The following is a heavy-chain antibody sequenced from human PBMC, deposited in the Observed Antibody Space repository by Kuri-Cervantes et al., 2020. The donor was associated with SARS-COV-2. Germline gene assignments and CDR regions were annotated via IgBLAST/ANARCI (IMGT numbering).Heavy chain of an antibody. CDR3: AKHLPYTMIVVGAFDI. CDR2: ISYDGSNK. CDR1: GFTFSSYA. V-gene: IGHV3-30-3*01. Sequence: GESLKISCAASGFTFSSYAMHWVRQAPGKGLEWVAVISYDGSNKYYADSVKGRFTISRDNSKNTLYLQMNSLRAEDTAVYYCAKHLPYTMIVVGAFDIWGQGTMVTVSS. J-gene: IGHJ3*02. D-gene: IGHD3-22*01.